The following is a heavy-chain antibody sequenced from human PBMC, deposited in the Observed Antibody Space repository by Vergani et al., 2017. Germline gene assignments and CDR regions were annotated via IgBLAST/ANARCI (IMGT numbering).Heavy chain of an antibody. V-gene: IGHV4-4*03. CDR2: ISHSGST. CDR3: ARDPKSYCSGGSCFSVWGAFDI. J-gene: IGHJ3*02. Sequence: QVQLQESGPGLVKPPGTLSLPCAVSGDSFRSNKWWTWVRQSPGKTLEWIGEISHSGSTNSNPSLKGRVTLSLDTSKNQFSLRLSSVTAAATAVYYCARDPKSYCSGGSCFSVWGAFDIWGRGTTVTVSS. D-gene: IGHD2-15*01. CDR1: GDSFRSNKW.